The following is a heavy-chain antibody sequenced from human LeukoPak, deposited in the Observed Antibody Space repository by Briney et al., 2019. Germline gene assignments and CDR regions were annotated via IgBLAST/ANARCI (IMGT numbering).Heavy chain of an antibody. J-gene: IGHJ5*02. V-gene: IGHV3-23*01. Sequence: GGSLRLSCAASGFTFSSYAMSWVRQAPGKGLEWVSAISGSGGSTYYADSVKGRFTISRDNSKNTLYLQMNSLRAEDTAVYYCAKDLYPYSSSPSWFDPWGQGTLVTVSS. CDR2: ISGSGGST. CDR1: GFTFSSYA. CDR3: AKDLYPYSSSPSWFDP. D-gene: IGHD6-13*01.